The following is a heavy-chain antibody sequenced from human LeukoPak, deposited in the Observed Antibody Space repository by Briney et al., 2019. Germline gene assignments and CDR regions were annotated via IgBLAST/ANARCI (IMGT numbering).Heavy chain of an antibody. V-gene: IGHV4-59*01. CDR1: GGSISSYY. J-gene: IGHJ4*02. CDR2: IYYSGST. D-gene: IGHD6-19*01. Sequence: NPSETLSLTCTVSGGSISSYYWSWIRQPPGKGLEWIGYIYYSGSTNYNPSLKSRVTISVDTSKNQFSLKLSPVTAADTAVYYCARGQWLNIDYWGQGTLVTVSS. CDR3: ARGQWLNIDY.